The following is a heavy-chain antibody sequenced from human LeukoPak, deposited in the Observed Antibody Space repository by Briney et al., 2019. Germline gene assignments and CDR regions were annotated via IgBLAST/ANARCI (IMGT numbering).Heavy chain of an antibody. CDR2: INVGGSTM. J-gene: IGHJ4*02. D-gene: IGHD5-18*01. Sequence: GGSLRLSCAASGFTFSDYYMSWIRQAPGKGLEWVSYINVGGSTMFYGDSVKGRFTVSRDNAKNSLYLQMNSLRAEDTAVYYCARDPVVGYSYGYWGQGTLVTVSS. CDR1: GFTFSDYY. CDR3: ARDPVVGYSYGY. V-gene: IGHV3-11*01.